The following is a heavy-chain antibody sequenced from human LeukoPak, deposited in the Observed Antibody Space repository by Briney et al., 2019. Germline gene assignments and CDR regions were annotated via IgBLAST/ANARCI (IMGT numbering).Heavy chain of an antibody. V-gene: IGHV3-33*06. CDR1: GFTFSSYG. CDR3: AKDRSRDRGYSYGYLDY. Sequence: GGSLRLSCAASGFTFSSYGMHWVRQAPGKGLEWVAVIWYDGSSKYYADSVKGRFTISRDNSKNTLYLQMNSLRAEDTAVYYCAKDRSRDRGYSYGYLDYWGQGTLVTVSS. J-gene: IGHJ4*02. D-gene: IGHD5-18*01. CDR2: IWYDGSSK.